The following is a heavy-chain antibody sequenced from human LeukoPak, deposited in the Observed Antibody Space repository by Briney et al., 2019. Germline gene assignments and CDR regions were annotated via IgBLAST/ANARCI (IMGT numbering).Heavy chain of an antibody. CDR1: GFTFSTFA. J-gene: IGHJ6*03. D-gene: IGHD3-10*01. CDR2: IFPSGGEI. Sequence: PGGSLRLSCAASGFTFSTFAMLWVRQPPGKGLEWVSSIFPSGGEIHYADSMRGRFTISRDNSKSILSLQMNSLRAEDTAVYYCTRGPNYYGSGTNMDVWGKGATVTISS. V-gene: IGHV3-23*01. CDR3: TRGPNYYGSGTNMDV.